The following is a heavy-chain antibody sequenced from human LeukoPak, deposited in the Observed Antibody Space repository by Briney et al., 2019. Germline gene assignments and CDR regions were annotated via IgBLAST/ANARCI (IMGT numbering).Heavy chain of an antibody. J-gene: IGHJ4*02. V-gene: IGHV3-11*05. CDR1: GFTFSDYY. Sequence: GASLTLSCAASGFTFSDYYTSWIRQAPGEGLEWVSYISSSSSYTNYADSVKGRFTISRDNAKNSLYLQMNSLRAEDTAVYYCARERLYYDGSGYYYAFWGQGTLVTVSS. CDR2: ISSSSSYT. D-gene: IGHD3-22*01. CDR3: ARERLYYDGSGYYYAF.